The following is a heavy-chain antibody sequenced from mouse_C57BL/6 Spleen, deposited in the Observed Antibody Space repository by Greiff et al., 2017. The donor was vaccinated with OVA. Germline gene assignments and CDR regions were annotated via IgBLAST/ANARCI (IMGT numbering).Heavy chain of an antibody. CDR3: ARGRYCDY. J-gene: IGHJ2*01. CDR1: GYTFTSYW. CDR2: IDPSDSYT. Sequence: QVQLQQPGAELVMPGASVKLSCKASGYTFTSYWMHWVKQRPGQGLEWIGAIDPSDSYTNYNQKFTGKSTLTVDKSSSAAYMHLSSLTSEDSAVYYCARGRYCDYWGQGTTLTVSS. V-gene: IGHV1-69*01.